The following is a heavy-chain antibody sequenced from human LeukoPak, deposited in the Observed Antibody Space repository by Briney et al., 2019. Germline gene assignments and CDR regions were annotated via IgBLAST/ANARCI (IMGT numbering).Heavy chain of an antibody. Sequence: SETPSLTCTVSGGSISGYYWSWIRQPPGEGLEWIGYIHYSGSTNSNPSLKSRVTISVDTSTNQFSLKLNSVTAADTAIYYCARYYDTTGSLDYWGQGTLVTVSS. CDR2: IHYSGST. J-gene: IGHJ4*02. CDR1: GGSISGYY. CDR3: ARYYDTTGSLDY. D-gene: IGHD3-22*01. V-gene: IGHV4-59*01.